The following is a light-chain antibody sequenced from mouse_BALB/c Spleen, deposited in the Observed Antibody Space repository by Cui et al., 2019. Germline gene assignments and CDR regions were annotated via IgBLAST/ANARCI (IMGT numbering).Light chain of an antibody. J-gene: IGKJ4*01. V-gene: IGKV12-98*01. CDR1: QTSGTW. Sequence: DSQLTQSPASQSASLGESVTNPYLGSQTSGTWLAWYQQKPGKSPKLLIYGATSLADGVPSRFSGSGSGTKFSFKISSLQAEDVVSYYCQQLYSTPRTFGSGTKLEIK. CDR2: GAT. CDR3: QQLYSTPRT.